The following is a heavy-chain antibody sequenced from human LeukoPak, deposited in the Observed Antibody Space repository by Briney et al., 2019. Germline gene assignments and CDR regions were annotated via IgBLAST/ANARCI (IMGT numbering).Heavy chain of an antibody. CDR1: GFTFSSYA. D-gene: IGHD4-17*01. J-gene: IGHJ4*02. CDR3: ASSDYGDPLYYFDY. V-gene: IGHV3-23*01. Sequence: GGSLRLSCAASGFTFSSYAMSWVRQAPGKGLEWVSAISGSGGSTYYADSVKGWFTISRDNSKNTLYLQMNSLRAEDTAVYYCASSDYGDPLYYFDYWGQGTLVTVSS. CDR2: ISGSGGST.